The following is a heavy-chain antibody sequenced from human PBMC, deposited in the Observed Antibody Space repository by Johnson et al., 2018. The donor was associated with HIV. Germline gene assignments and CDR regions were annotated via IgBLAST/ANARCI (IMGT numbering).Heavy chain of an antibody. D-gene: IGHD3-9*01. V-gene: IGHV3-11*04. CDR2: ISSSGRTI. CDR1: GFTFSDYY. Sequence: QMLLVESGGGVVQPGTSLRLSCAASGFTFSDYYMSWIRQAPGKGLEWVSYISSSGRTIYYADSVKGRFTMSRDNAKKSLYLQMNSLRAEDTAVYYCAREEGTDILTRGDAFDIWGQGTMVTVSS. CDR3: AREEGTDILTRGDAFDI. J-gene: IGHJ3*02.